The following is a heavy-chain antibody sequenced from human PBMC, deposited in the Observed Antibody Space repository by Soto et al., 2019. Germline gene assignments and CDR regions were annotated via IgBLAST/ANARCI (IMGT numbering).Heavy chain of an antibody. CDR3: ARDAMGIPLWFDY. V-gene: IGHV3-21*01. CDR1: GFTFSGVS. D-gene: IGHD5-18*01. CDR2: ISSSSSYI. Sequence: GGALKVSCSTSGFTFSGVSRNFVRHAPGKGLEWVSSISSSSSYIYYADSVKGRFTISRDNAKNSLYLQMNSLRAEDTAVYYCARDAMGIPLWFDYWGQGTLVTVSS. J-gene: IGHJ4*02.